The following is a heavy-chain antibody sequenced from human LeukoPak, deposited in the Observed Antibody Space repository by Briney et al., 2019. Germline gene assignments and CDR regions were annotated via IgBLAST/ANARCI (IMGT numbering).Heavy chain of an antibody. D-gene: IGHD3-10*01. J-gene: IGHJ4*02. CDR1: GYTFTGYH. V-gene: IGHV1-2*06. Sequence: ASVKVSCKASGYTFTGYHMHWVRQAPGQGLEWMGRINPNSGGTNYAQKFQGRVTMTRDTSISTAYMELSRLRSDDTAVYYCARDQRITMVRGVNPPDYWGQGTLVTVSS. CDR3: ARDQRITMVRGVNPPDY. CDR2: INPNSGGT.